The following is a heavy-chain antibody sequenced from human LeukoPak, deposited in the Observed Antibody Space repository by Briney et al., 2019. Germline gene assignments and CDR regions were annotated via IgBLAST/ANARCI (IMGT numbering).Heavy chain of an antibody. CDR1: GFTFSNDA. J-gene: IGHJ5*02. D-gene: IGHD3-22*01. CDR3: AKRYYYASSGHPEGVDP. V-gene: IGHV3-23*01. CDR2: ISGGGANT. Sequence: GGSLRLSYAAPGFTFSNDAMSWVGQAPGKGLEWVSTISGGGANTYYADSVKGRFTISRDNSKNTLWLQMNSLRAEDTALYYCAKRYYYASSGHPEGVDPWGQGTLVTVSS.